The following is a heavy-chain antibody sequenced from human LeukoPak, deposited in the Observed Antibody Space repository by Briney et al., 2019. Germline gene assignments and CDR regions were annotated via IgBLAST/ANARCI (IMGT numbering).Heavy chain of an antibody. CDR1: GYSISSGYY. Sequence: PSETLSLTCTVSGYSISSGYYWGWIRQPPGKGLEWIGSIYHSGSTYYNPSLKSRVTMSIDTSKNQFSLKLSSVTAADTAVYYCARLPFYDSSGYWGQGTLVTVSS. CDR2: IYHSGST. CDR3: ARLPFYDSSGY. J-gene: IGHJ4*02. D-gene: IGHD3-22*01. V-gene: IGHV4-38-2*02.